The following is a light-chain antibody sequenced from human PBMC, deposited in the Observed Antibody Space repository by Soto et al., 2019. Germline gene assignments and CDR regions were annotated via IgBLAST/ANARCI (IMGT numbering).Light chain of an antibody. Sequence: EIVMTQSPANLSVSPGERATLSCRASQSVSSNLAWYQQKPGQAPRLLIYGASTRATGIPAMFSGSGSGIEFTLSISRLQAEEFAGYCCQQYNSWPRTFGQGTKVELK. CDR2: GAS. CDR1: QSVSSN. CDR3: QQYNSWPRT. V-gene: IGKV3-15*01. J-gene: IGKJ1*01.